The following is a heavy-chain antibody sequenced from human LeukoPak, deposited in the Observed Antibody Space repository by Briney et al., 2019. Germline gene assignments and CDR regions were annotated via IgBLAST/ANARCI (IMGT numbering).Heavy chain of an antibody. CDR2: ISSRGRTI. J-gene: IGHJ6*02. V-gene: IGHV3-11*01. Sequence: GGSLRLSCAASGFTFSDYYMSWIRQAPGKGLEWISYISSRGRTIYYADSVKGRFTISRDNAKKSLYLQMNRLRAEDTAVYYCARDPESAAGPDYYYFYGMDTWGQGTTVTVSS. CDR1: GFTFSDYY. D-gene: IGHD6-13*01. CDR3: ARDPESAAGPDYYYFYGMDT.